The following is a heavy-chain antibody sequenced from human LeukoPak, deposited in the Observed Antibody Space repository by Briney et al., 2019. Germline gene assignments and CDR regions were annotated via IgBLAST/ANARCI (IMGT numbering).Heavy chain of an antibody. CDR3: ARDSPITGSFYYYMDV. Sequence: PGGSLRLSCAASGFAFSSYEMNWVRQAPGKGLEWISYSSSSGTSIYYADSVKGRSTVSRDNTKNSLYLQMNSLRAEDAAVYYCARDSPITGSFYYYMDVWGKGTTVTVSS. CDR2: SSSSGTSI. CDR1: GFAFSSYE. D-gene: IGHD1-20*01. J-gene: IGHJ6*03. V-gene: IGHV3-48*03.